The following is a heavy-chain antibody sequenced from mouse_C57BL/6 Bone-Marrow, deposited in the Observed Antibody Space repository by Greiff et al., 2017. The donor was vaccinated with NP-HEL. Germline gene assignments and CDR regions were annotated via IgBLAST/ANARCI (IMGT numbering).Heavy chain of an antibody. D-gene: IGHD2-3*01. Sequence: EVKLVESGGGLVQPGGSLKLSCAASGFTFSDYYMYWVRQTPEKRLEWVAYISNGGGSTYYPDTVKGRFTISRDNAKNTLYLQMSRLKSEDTAMYYCARWLLPYAMDYWGQGTSVTVSS. J-gene: IGHJ4*01. CDR3: ARWLLPYAMDY. V-gene: IGHV5-12*01. CDR1: GFTFSDYY. CDR2: ISNGGGST.